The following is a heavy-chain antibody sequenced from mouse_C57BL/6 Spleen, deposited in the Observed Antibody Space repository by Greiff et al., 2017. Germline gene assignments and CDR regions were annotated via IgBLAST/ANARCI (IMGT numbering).Heavy chain of an antibody. D-gene: IGHD1-1*02. CDR1: GFNIKDDY. Sequence: VQLQQSGAELVRPGASVKLSCTASGFNIKDDYMHWVKQRPEQGLEWIGWIDPENGDTESASKFQGKATITADTSSNTAYLQLSSLTSEDTAVYYCTTSGGNPFDYWGQGTTLTVSS. CDR2: IDPENGDT. CDR3: TTSGGNPFDY. J-gene: IGHJ2*01. V-gene: IGHV14-4*01.